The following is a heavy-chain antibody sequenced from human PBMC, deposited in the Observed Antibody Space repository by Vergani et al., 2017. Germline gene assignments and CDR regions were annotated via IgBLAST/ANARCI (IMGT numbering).Heavy chain of an antibody. CDR1: GYSISSGYY. J-gene: IGHJ6*02. CDR3: ASQIWFGELFQSYYYYGMDV. V-gene: IGHV4-38-2*01. Sequence: QVQLQESGPGLVKPSETLSLTCAVSGYSISSGYYWGWIRQPPGKGLEWIVSIYHSGSTYYNPSLKSRVTISVDTTKNQFTLKLSYVTAADTAVYYCASQIWFGELFQSYYYYGMDVCGQGRTVTVSS. D-gene: IGHD3-10*01. CDR2: IYHSGST.